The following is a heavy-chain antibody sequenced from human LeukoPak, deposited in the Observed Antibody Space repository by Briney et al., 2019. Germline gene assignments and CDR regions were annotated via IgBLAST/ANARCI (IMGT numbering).Heavy chain of an antibody. CDR1: GFTVSSNY. Sequence: AASGFTVSSNYMSWVRQAPGKGLECVSVIYSGGSTYYADSVKGRFTISRDNSKNTVYLQMSSLRAEDTATYYCARTWNGAFDIWGQGTVVTVSS. J-gene: IGHJ3*02. V-gene: IGHV3-66*01. CDR2: IYSGGST. D-gene: IGHD1-1*01. CDR3: ARTWNGAFDI.